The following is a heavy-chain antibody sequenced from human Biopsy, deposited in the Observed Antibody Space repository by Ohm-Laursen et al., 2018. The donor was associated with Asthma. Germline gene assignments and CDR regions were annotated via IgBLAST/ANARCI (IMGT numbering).Heavy chain of an antibody. V-gene: IGHV4-30-4*01. D-gene: IGHD6-19*01. CDR2: IHYSGST. CDR1: GASIKTDDHY. CDR3: ARASVAASSNWFDP. J-gene: IGHJ5*02. Sequence: TLSLICTVSGASIKTDDHYWSWLRQPPGKGLEWFGFIHYSGSTSYNPSLKGGVTISVDTSKNQFPLKLSSVTAADTAVYYCARASVAASSNWFDPWGQGTLVTVSS.